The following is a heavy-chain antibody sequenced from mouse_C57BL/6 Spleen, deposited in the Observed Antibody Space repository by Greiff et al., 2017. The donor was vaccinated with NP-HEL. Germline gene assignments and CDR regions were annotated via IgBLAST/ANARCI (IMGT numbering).Heavy chain of an antibody. CDR1: GYAFSSSW. V-gene: IGHV1-82*01. D-gene: IGHD3-3*01. CDR2: IYPGDGDT. CDR3: AGCDPYYAMDY. J-gene: IGHJ4*01. Sequence: VNLVESGPELVKPGASVKISCKASGYAFSSSWMNWVKQRPGKGLEWIGRIYPGDGDTNYNGKFKGKATLTADKSSSTAYMQLSSLTSEDSAVYFCAGCDPYYAMDYWGQGTSVTVSS.